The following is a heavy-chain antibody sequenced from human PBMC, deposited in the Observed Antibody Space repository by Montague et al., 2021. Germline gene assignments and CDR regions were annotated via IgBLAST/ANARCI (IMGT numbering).Heavy chain of an antibody. CDR3: THRCCYGSWNYYGYFDF. J-gene: IGHJ4*02. CDR1: GFSLSTSGVA. D-gene: IGHD3-10*01. V-gene: IGHV2-5*02. Sequence: PALVKPTQTLTLTCTFSGFSLSTSGVAMGWVRQPPGKALEWLALIYWDDDKSYSPSLKSRLTITKDTSTDQVVLTVTNMDPVDTATYYCTHRCCYGSWNYYGYFDFWGQGTLVTVSS. CDR2: IYWDDDK.